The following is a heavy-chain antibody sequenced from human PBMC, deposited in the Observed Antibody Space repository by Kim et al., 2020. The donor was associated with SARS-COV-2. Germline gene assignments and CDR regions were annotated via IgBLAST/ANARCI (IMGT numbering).Heavy chain of an antibody. D-gene: IGHD6-6*01. Sequence: SETLSLTCTVSGASISTYYWSWILRPPEKRVEDSIWDHFNRGSYYNPSLNNRVTMSVDTTKNQFSLKMTSVAAADTAMEYCVGHARESIKLLVGYW. J-gene: IGHJ2*01. V-gene: IGHV4-59*04. CDR1: GASISTYY. CDR3: VGHARESIKLLVGYW. CDR2: DHFNRGS.